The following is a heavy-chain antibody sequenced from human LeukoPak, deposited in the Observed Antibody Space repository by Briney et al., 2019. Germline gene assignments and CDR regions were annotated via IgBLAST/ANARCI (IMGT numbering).Heavy chain of an antibody. J-gene: IGHJ4*02. CDR1: GAYVTTYS. V-gene: IGHV4-59*08. D-gene: IGHD2-21*01. CDR3: ARWGESEWAFAS. Sequence: SQTLSLTCIVSGAYVTTYSWNWLRQSPGKGLEWIGYFTLSGTTSYSSSLKSRVTISRDTSKNQLSLKLTSVTAADTAVYYCARWGESEWAFASWGPGTLVTVSS. CDR2: FTLSGTT.